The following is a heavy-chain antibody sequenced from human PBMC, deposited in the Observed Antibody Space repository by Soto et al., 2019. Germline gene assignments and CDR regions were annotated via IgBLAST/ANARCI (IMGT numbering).Heavy chain of an antibody. CDR1: GGSVSSGVYY. J-gene: IGHJ4*02. V-gene: IGHV4-61*08. CDR2: IYYSGST. D-gene: IGHD4-17*01. CDR3: AGATVTSLFAY. Sequence: QVQLQESSPGLVKPSETLSLTCTVSGGSVSSGVYYWSWIRQPPGKGLELIGYIYYSGSTRYNPSLKGRVTMAVDTSKNQCSVKLGSVTGADTAVYYCAGATVTSLFAYWGQGTLVPVSS.